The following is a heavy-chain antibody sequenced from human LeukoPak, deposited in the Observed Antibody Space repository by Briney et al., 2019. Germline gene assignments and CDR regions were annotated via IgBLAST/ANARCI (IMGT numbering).Heavy chain of an antibody. Sequence: PSETLSLTCSVSGGSISGHYCTWIRQPPGKGLEWIGYIYSSGSTNYNSSLKSRVTISEDKSKNQFSLRVTSVTAADTAIYYCARVPTISGVEMYYFVYWGQGNMVTVSS. J-gene: IGHJ4*02. D-gene: IGHD3-3*01. CDR3: ARVPTISGVEMYYFVY. CDR2: IYSSGST. V-gene: IGHV4-59*11. CDR1: GGSISGHY.